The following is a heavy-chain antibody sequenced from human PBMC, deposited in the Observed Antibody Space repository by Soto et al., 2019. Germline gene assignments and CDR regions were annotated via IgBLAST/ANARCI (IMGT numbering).Heavy chain of an antibody. V-gene: IGHV1-58*02. CDR2: IVVGSGNT. D-gene: IGHD2-2*01. CDR1: GFTFTSSA. Sequence: SVKVSCKASGFTFTSSAMQWVRQARGQRLEWIGWIVVGSGNTNYAQKFQERVTITRDMSTSTAYMELSSLRSEDTAVYYCAADRYCSSTSCPMLFDYWGQGTLVTVSS. CDR3: AADRYCSSTSCPMLFDY. J-gene: IGHJ4*02.